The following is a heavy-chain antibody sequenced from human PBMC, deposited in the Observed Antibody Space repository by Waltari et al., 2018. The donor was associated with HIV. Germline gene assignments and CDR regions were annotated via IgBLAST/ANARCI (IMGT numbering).Heavy chain of an antibody. Sequence: QVQLVQSGAEVKKPGTSVTISCRASGYNFTSFAIHWVRQALGQRLEWVAWVNPANDNTKYSRTIQARVTVTKDASAKTAYMALSGLTSDDTGVYCCVRGPPCSDGTCYGLFDSWGQGTLVSVSS. D-gene: IGHD2-15*01. CDR3: VRGPPCSDGTCYGLFDS. J-gene: IGHJ4*01. CDR2: VNPANDNT. CDR1: GYNFTSFA. V-gene: IGHV1-3*01.